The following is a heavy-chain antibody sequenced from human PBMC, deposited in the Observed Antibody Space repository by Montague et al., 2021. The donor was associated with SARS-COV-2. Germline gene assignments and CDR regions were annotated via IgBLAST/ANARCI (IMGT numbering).Heavy chain of an antibody. D-gene: IGHD6-13*01. CDR3: ARGETGYRTSWPDY. CDR2: ISWNSDSI. CDR1: GFTFDDYA. J-gene: IGHJ4*02. Sequence: SLRLSCAASGFTFDDYAMHWVRQAPGKGLEWVSGISWNSDSIDYADSVKGRFTISRDNAKNSLYLQMNSPGAEDTAFYYCARGETGYRTSWPDYWGQGTLVTVSS. V-gene: IGHV3-9*01.